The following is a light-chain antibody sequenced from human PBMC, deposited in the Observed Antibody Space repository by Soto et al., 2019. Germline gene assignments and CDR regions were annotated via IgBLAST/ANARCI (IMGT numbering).Light chain of an antibody. CDR2: GNG. V-gene: IGLV1-40*01. Sequence: QSVLTQPPSVSGAPGQRVTISCSGTSSSIGAGYEVHWYHQLPGTAPKLVVSGNGNRPSGVPDRLSASKSGTSASLAITGLQAEDEGHYYCQSYDRSLSGGVFGGGTKLTVL. CDR1: SSSIGAGYE. CDR3: QSYDRSLSGGV. J-gene: IGLJ3*02.